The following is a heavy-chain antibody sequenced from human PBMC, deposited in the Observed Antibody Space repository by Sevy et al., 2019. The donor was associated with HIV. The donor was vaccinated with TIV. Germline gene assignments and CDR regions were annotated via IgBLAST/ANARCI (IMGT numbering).Heavy chain of an antibody. J-gene: IGHJ5*02. V-gene: IGHV3-21*01. CDR1: GFTFSSYS. CDR3: ARDLGYCSSTSCYGQSNWFDP. CDR2: ISSSSSYI. D-gene: IGHD2-2*01. Sequence: GGSLRLSCAASGFTFSSYSMNWVRQAPGKGLEWVSSISSSSSYIYYADSVKGRFTISRDNAKNSLYLQINSLRAEDTAVYYCARDLGYCSSTSCYGQSNWFDPWGQGTLVTVSS.